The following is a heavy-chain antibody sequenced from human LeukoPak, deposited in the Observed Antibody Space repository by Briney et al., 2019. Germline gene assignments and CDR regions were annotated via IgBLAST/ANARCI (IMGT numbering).Heavy chain of an antibody. CDR1: GYTFATYG. D-gene: IGHD6-13*01. Sequence: ASVNVSCKASGYTFATYGFCWVRQAPGDGLEWMGWISANTGKTDYAQKFQGRVTITTDTSTSTAYMELRSLRPDDTAVYYCAKVAGDRMDYWGQGTLLAVSS. J-gene: IGHJ4*02. V-gene: IGHV1-18*01. CDR3: AKVAGDRMDY. CDR2: ISANTGKT.